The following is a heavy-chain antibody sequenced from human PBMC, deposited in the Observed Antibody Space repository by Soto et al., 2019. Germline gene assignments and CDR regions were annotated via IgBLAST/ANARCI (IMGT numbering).Heavy chain of an antibody. CDR1: GFTFSSYL. V-gene: IGHV3-7*05. CDR2: IKDDGSEK. J-gene: IGHJ4*02. Sequence: GGSLRLSCADSGFTFSSYLMSWVRQAPGKGLEWVANIKDDGSEKFYVDSVKGRFTISRDNAKNSLYLQMNSLRAEDTAVYYCARVTGSGWFSSDHWGQGTLVTVSS. CDR3: ARVTGSGWFSSDH. D-gene: IGHD6-19*01.